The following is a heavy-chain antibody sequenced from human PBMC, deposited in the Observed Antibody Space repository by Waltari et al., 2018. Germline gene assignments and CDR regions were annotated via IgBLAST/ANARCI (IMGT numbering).Heavy chain of an antibody. CDR3: ARSDDYYDSSGALC. CDR2: IKEDGSEE. D-gene: IGHD3-22*01. J-gene: IGHJ4*02. V-gene: IGHV3-7*01. Sequence: EVQLVESGGGLVQPGGSLRLSCSASGFTFSSYLMSWVRQAPGKGLEWVANIKEDGSEEYYVDSVKGRFTISRDNAKNALYLQMNSLRAEDTAVYYCARSDDYYDSSGALCWGQGTMVTVSS. CDR1: GFTFSSYL.